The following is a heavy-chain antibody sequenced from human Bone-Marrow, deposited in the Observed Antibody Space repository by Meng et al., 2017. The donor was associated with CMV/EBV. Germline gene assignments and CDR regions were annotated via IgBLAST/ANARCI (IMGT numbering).Heavy chain of an antibody. D-gene: IGHD1-26*01. J-gene: IGHJ4*02. CDR3: TTILPYSGSYFFTF. V-gene: IGHV3-30*03. CDR2: ISYDGSNK. Sequence: GGSLRLSCAASGFTVSSNYMSWVRQAPGKGLEWLAVISYDGSNKYYADSVKGRFTISRDNSKNTLYLQMNSLKTEDTAVYYCTTILPYSGSYFFTFWGQGTLVTVSS. CDR1: GFTVSSNY.